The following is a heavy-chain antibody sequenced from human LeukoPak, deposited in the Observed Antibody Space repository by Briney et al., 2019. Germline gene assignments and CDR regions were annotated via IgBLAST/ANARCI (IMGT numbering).Heavy chain of an antibody. CDR2: VCGDGEAT. D-gene: IGHD2/OR15-2a*01. Sequence: GGSLRLSCATSGFTLSAYWMHGVPQAPGKGVVCVSRVCGDGEATVYAHSVKGRFTLSRDNAGNTLSLHKSSHRLEHTAVYFWTIDLWPAHFWGQGTLVTVSS. CDR1: GFTLSAYW. J-gene: IGHJ4*02. CDR3: TIDLWPAHF. V-gene: IGHV3-74*01.